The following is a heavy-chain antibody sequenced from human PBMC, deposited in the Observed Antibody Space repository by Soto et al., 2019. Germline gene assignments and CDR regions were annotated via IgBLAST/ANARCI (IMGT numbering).Heavy chain of an antibody. J-gene: IGHJ3*02. CDR1: GFTVSSNY. V-gene: IGHV3-53*01. Sequence: GGSLRLSCAASGFTVSSNYMSWVRQAPGKGLEWVSVIYSGGSTYYADSVKGGFTISRDNSKNKLYLQMNSLRAEDTAVYYCAREHCSGGSCYPGGDAFDIWGQGTMVTVSS. D-gene: IGHD2-15*01. CDR2: IYSGGST. CDR3: AREHCSGGSCYPGGDAFDI.